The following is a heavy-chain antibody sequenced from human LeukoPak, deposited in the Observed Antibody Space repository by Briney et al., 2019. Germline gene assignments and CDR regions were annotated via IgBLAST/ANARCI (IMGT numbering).Heavy chain of an antibody. CDR2: ISGSGGST. Sequence: GGSLRLSCAASGFTFSSYAMSWVRQAPGKGLEWVSAISGSGGSTYYADSVKGRFTISRDNSKNTLYLQMNSLRAEDTAVYYCAKVAYYDILTGYGRSSFDYWGQGTLVTVSS. D-gene: IGHD3-9*01. CDR3: AKVAYYDILTGYGRSSFDY. J-gene: IGHJ4*02. CDR1: GFTFSSYA. V-gene: IGHV3-23*01.